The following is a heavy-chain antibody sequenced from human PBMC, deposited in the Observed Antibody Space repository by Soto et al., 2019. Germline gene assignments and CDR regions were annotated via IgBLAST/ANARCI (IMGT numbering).Heavy chain of an antibody. CDR3: ARLGYCSGGSCYADEYYYYYYYMAV. D-gene: IGHD2-15*01. CDR1: GGSISSSSYY. J-gene: IGHJ6*03. V-gene: IGHV4-39*01. CDR2: IYYSGST. Sequence: SETLSLTCTVSGGSISSSSYYWGWIRQPPGKGLEWIGSIYYSGSTYYNPSLKSRVTISVDTSKNQFSLKLSSVTAADTAVYYCARLGYCSGGSCYADEYYYYYYYMAVWGKGTKVTGSS.